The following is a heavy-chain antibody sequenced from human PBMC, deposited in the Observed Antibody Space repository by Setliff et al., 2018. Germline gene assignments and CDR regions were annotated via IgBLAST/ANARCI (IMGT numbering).Heavy chain of an antibody. CDR3: AKAPEAGSYYYYYMDV. V-gene: IGHV1-24*01. CDR1: GSTVTESS. Sequence: ASVKVSCKVSGSTVTESSMHWVRQAPGKGLEWMGGFDPEDGERIYAQHFQGRLTMTEDTSTDTAYMELSSLRSEDTAVYYCAKAPEAGSYYYYYMDVWGKGTTVTVSS. CDR2: FDPEDGER. J-gene: IGHJ6*03.